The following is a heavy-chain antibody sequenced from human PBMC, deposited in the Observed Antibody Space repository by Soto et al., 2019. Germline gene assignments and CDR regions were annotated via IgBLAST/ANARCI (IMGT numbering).Heavy chain of an antibody. D-gene: IGHD3-10*01. J-gene: IGHJ4*02. CDR1: GVTISSYY. Sequence: PAETLSLTCTASGVTISSYYWRWIRQPAGKGLEWIGRIYTSGSTNYNPSLKSRVTMSVDTSKNRVALKLRYVSAADTAVYYGASGSGSFDYWGQGTLVTVSS. CDR2: IYTSGST. V-gene: IGHV4-4*07. CDR3: ASGSGSFDY.